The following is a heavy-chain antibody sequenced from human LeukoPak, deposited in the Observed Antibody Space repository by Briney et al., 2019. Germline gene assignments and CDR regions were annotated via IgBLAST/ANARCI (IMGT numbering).Heavy chain of an antibody. D-gene: IGHD3-3*01. CDR3: AKDKERFLEWLFAY. CDR2: ISGSGGST. J-gene: IGHJ4*02. V-gene: IGHV3-23*01. CDR1: GFTFSDYY. Sequence: PGGSLRLSCAASGFTFSDYYMSWVRQAPGKGLEWVSAISGSGGSTYYADSVKGRFTISRDNSKNTLYLQMNSLRAEDTAVYYCAKDKERFLEWLFAYWGQGTLVTVSS.